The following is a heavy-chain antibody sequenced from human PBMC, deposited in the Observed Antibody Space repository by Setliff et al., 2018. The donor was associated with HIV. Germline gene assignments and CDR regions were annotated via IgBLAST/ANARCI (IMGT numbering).Heavy chain of an antibody. CDR1: GFTFSRYW. CDR2: IKEDGSEE. V-gene: IGHV3-7*01. J-gene: IGHJ4*02. Sequence: GGSLRLSCAASGFTFSRYWMSWVRQAPGKGLEWVANIKEDGSEENYVDSVKGRFTISRDNAKNSLYLQMSSLRAEDTGVYYCAKDDPLFEYWGQGALVTVSS. CDR3: AKDDPLFEY.